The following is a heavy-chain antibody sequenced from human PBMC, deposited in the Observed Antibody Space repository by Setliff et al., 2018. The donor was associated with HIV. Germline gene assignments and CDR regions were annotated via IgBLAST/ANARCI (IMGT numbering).Heavy chain of an antibody. CDR2: IYHSGSS. V-gene: IGHV4-38-2*01. CDR1: GYSISSGYY. CDR3: ARRWGDILTGPDAFDI. Sequence: KTSETLSLTCAVSGYSISSGYYWGWIRQPPGKGLEWIGNIYHSGSSYSNPSLRSRITLSIDTSKNHFSLKLRSLTAADTAVYYCARRWGDILTGPDAFDIWGQGTMVTVSS. J-gene: IGHJ3*02. D-gene: IGHD3-9*01.